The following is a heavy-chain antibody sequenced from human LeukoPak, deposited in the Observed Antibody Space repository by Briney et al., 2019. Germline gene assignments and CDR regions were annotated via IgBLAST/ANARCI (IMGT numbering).Heavy chain of an antibody. D-gene: IGHD1-26*01. CDR2: IIPIFGTA. V-gene: IGHV1-69*13. CDR3: ASLGGGYQRSISMWYFDY. J-gene: IGHJ4*02. Sequence: SVKVSCKASGGTFSSYAISWVRQAPGQGLEWMGGIIPIFGTANCAQKFQGRVTITADESTSTAYMELSSLRSEDTAVYYCASLGGGYQRSISMWYFDYWGQGTLVTVSS. CDR1: GGTFSSYA.